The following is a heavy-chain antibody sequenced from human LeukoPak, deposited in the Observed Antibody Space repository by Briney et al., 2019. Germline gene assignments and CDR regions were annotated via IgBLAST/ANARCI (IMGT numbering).Heavy chain of an antibody. V-gene: IGHV4-59*08. CDR3: ARLSYDFWSGYYLGLAGFDP. CDR1: GASISSSY. J-gene: IGHJ5*02. Sequence: SETLSLTCTVSGASISSSYWTWIRQPPGKGLECIGYISYRGNTDYNPSLKSRVTISVDTSKNQFSLKLSSVTAADTAVYYCARLSYDFWSGYYLGLAGFDPWGQGTLVTVSS. CDR2: ISYRGNT. D-gene: IGHD3-3*01.